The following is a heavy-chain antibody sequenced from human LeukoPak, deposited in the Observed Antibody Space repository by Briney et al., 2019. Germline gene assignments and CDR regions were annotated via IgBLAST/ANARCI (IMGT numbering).Heavy chain of an antibody. CDR2: TVSEIDGGTT. CDR3: TTAEDWNYARKDV. CDR1: GFTFNYAW. Sequence: GSLRLSCAASGFTFNYAWMSWVRQVPGKGLEWVGQTVSEIDGGTTDYPAPVKGRFTISRDDSKSTLYLQMNSLKLEDTAVYYCTTAEDWNYARKDVWGQGATVIVSS. D-gene: IGHD1-7*01. J-gene: IGHJ6*02. V-gene: IGHV3-15*04.